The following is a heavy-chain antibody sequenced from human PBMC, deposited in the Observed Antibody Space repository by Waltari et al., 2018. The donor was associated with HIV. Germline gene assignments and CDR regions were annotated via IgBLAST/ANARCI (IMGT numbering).Heavy chain of an antibody. CDR3: ATALYSSSSAGSIDY. V-gene: IGHV1-2*02. D-gene: IGHD6-6*01. CDR1: GYTFTGYY. CDR2: INPNSGGT. J-gene: IGHJ4*02. Sequence: QVQLVQSGAEVKKPGASVKVSCKASGYTFTGYYMHWVRQAPGQGLEWMGWINPNSGGTNYAQKFQGRVTMTRETSISTAYMELSRLRSDDTAVYYCATALYSSSSAGSIDYWGQGTLVTVSS.